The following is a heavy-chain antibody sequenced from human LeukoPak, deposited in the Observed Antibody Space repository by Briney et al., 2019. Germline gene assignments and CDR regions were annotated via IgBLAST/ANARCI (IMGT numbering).Heavy chain of an antibody. CDR3: ARTIAAAAKSHLYWYFDL. CDR2: IGTAGDT. J-gene: IGHJ2*01. Sequence: GGSLRLSCAASGFTFSSYDMHWVRQATGKGLEWVSAIGTAGDTYYPGSVKGRFTISRENAKNSLYLQMNSLRAGDTAVYYCARTIAAAAKSHLYWYFDLWGRGILVTVSS. V-gene: IGHV3-13*01. D-gene: IGHD6-13*01. CDR1: GFTFSSYD.